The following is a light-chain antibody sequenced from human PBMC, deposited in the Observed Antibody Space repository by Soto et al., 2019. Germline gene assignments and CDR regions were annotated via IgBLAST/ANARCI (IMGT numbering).Light chain of an antibody. V-gene: IGKV3-20*01. CDR2: GAS. CDR3: QHYGNFPYT. Sequence: IVLTQSPGTLSLSPGKGATLSCRASQSLSNNYLAWYQQRPGQAPRLLIYGASIRATGIPDRFSGSGSGTDFTLTISRLEPEDFVVYYCQHYGNFPYTFGQGTKLEI. CDR1: QSLSNNY. J-gene: IGKJ2*01.